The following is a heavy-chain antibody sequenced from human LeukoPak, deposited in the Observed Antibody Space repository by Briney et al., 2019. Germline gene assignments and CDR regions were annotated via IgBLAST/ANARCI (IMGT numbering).Heavy chain of an antibody. V-gene: IGHV3-30-3*01. CDR1: GFTFSSYA. CDR3: AREGGTSPGAFDI. Sequence: GGSLRLSCAASGFTFSSYAMHWVRQAPGKGLEWVAVISYDGSNKYYADSVKGRFTISRDNSKNTLYAQMNRLRTEDTAVYYCAREGGTSPGAFDIWGQGTMVAVSS. CDR2: ISYDGSNK. J-gene: IGHJ3*02. D-gene: IGHD1-26*01.